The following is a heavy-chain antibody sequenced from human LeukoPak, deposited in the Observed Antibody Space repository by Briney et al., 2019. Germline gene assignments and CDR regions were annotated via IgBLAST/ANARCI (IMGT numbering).Heavy chain of an antibody. CDR3: ARLVAEDESGNSSYFDY. CDR2: IYTSGST. Sequence: SETLSLTCTVSGGSISSYYWSWIRQPAGKGLEWFGRIYTSGSTNYNPSLKSRVTISVDTSKNQFSLKLSSVTAADTAVYYCARLVAEDESGNSSYFDYWGQGTLVTVSS. J-gene: IGHJ4*02. CDR1: GGSISSYY. V-gene: IGHV4-4*07. D-gene: IGHD2-8*02.